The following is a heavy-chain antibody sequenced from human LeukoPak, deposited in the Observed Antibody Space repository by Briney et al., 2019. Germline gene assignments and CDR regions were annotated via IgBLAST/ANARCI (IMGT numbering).Heavy chain of an antibody. CDR2: ISYDGSNK. Sequence: GALRLSCAASGFTFSSYGMHWVRQAPGKGLEWVAVISYDGSNKYYADSVKGRFTISRDNSKNTLYLQMNSLRAEDTAVYYCAKRGANYGSGSLFDYWGQGTLVTVSS. CDR3: AKRGANYGSGSLFDY. J-gene: IGHJ4*02. D-gene: IGHD3-10*01. CDR1: GFTFSSYG. V-gene: IGHV3-30*18.